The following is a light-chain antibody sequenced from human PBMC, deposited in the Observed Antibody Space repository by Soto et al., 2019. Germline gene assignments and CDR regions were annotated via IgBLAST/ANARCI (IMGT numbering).Light chain of an antibody. V-gene: IGKV3-20*01. Sequence: EIVLTQSPGTLSLSPGERATLSCRASQSVSSSYIAWFQQKPGQAPRLLIYGASSRATGIPDRFSGYGSGTDFTLTISRLEPEDCAVYYCQQYGASPGVTFGPGTKVDIK. J-gene: IGKJ3*01. CDR2: GAS. CDR1: QSVSSSY. CDR3: QQYGASPGVT.